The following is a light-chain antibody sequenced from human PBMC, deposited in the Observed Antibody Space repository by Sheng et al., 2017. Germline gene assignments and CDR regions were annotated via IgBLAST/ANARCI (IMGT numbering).Light chain of an antibody. CDR1: QGIRND. Sequence: AIQMTQSPSSLSASVGDRVTIACRASQGIRNDLGWYQQKPGKAPKLLIYGTSSLESGVPSRFSGSGSGTDFTLTISSLQPEDFATYYCLQDSDYPWTFGQGTKVEVK. CDR3: LQDSDYPWT. CDR2: GTS. V-gene: IGKV1-6*01. J-gene: IGKJ1*01.